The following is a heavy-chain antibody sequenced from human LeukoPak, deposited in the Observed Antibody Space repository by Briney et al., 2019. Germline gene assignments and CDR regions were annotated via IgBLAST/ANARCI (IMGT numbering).Heavy chain of an antibody. CDR2: INPNSGGT. D-gene: IGHD3-16*02. J-gene: IGHJ2*01. Sequence: ASVKVSCKASGYTFTGYYMHWVRQAPGQGLEWMGWINPNSGGTNYAQKFQGRVTMTRDTSISTAYMELSRLRSDDTAVYYCARDLITFGGVIVLHRVYFDLWGRGTLVTVSS. CDR3: ARDLITFGGVIVLHRVYFDL. CDR1: GYTFTGYY. V-gene: IGHV1-2*02.